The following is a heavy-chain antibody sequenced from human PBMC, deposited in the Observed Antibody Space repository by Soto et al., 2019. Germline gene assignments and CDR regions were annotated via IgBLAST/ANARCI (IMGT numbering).Heavy chain of an antibody. CDR2: IYWADDK. CDR1: GFSLSADGVG. D-gene: IGHD2-2*01. V-gene: IGHV2-5*02. Sequence: QITLKESGPTLVKPTQTLTLTCTFSGFSLSADGVGVGWIRQPPGKALEWLALIYWADDKRYRPSLKSRLTITKXTXKXXVVLTMPNMDPVDTATYYCAHAYGGTSWPNDAFDVWGQGTVVTVSS. J-gene: IGHJ3*01. CDR3: AHAYGGTSWPNDAFDV.